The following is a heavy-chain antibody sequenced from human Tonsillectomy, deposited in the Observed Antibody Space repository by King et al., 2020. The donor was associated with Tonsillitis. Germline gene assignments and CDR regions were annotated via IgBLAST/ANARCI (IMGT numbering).Heavy chain of an antibody. CDR1: EFTFSNYG. D-gene: IGHD4-17*01. J-gene: IGHJ4*02. Sequence: VQLVESGGGVVQPGGSLRLSCAASEFTFSNYGMHWVRQAPGKGLEWVAFIRYDGSNKYYADSVKGRFTISRDNSNNTLYVQMNRLRAEDTAVYYCAKDYFFFGPVEAPAVTQDLDDWGQGTLVTVSS. CDR3: AKDYFFFGPVEAPAVTQDLDD. CDR2: IRYDGSNK. V-gene: IGHV3-30*02.